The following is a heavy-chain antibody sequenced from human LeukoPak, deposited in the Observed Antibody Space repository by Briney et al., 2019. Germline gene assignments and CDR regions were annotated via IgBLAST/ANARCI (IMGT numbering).Heavy chain of an antibody. CDR1: GFTFGTYA. V-gene: IGHV3-23*01. Sequence: PGGSLRHSCAASGFTFGTYAMSWVRQAPGKGLEWVSAISARGISTYYADSVMGRFTISRDNSKNTLYLQMDSLRGEDIGLYYCAKSFGFSSGHSPILTPFVSWRQGTLVSVSS. D-gene: IGHD3-3*01. CDR3: AKSFGFSSGHSPILTPFVS. J-gene: IGHJ4*02. CDR2: ISARGIST.